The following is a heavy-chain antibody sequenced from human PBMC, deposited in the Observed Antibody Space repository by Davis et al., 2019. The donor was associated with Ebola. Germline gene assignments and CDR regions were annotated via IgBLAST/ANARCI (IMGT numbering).Heavy chain of an antibody. D-gene: IGHD3-22*01. CDR1: GGYISGYY. V-gene: IGHV4-59*01. Sequence: MPSETLSLTCTVSGGYISGYYWSWIRQPPGKGLEWIGNLYHGGGTNYSPSLKSRLTISVDTSKNQFSLELISVTAADTAVYYCARGPYYYDSSGYYRSDYYGMDVWGQGTTVTVSS. CDR3: ARGPYYYDSSGYYRSDYYGMDV. J-gene: IGHJ6*02. CDR2: LYHGGGT.